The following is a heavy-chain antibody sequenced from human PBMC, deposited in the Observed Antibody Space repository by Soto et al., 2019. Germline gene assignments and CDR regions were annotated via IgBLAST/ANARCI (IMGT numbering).Heavy chain of an antibody. Sequence: QVQLVQSGAEVKKPGSSVKVSCKASGGTFSSYTISWVRQAPGQGLEWMGRIIPILGIANYAQKFQGRVTITADKSTSTAYMELSSLRSEDTAVYYCARDHNYYDSSGLGSAFDIWGQGTMVTVSS. D-gene: IGHD3-22*01. CDR1: GGTFSSYT. V-gene: IGHV1-69*08. CDR3: ARDHNYYDSSGLGSAFDI. J-gene: IGHJ3*02. CDR2: IIPILGIA.